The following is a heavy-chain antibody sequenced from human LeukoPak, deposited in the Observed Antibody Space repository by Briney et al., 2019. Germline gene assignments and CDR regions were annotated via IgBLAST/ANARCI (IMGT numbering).Heavy chain of an antibody. V-gene: IGHV3-48*01. CDR3: ARKNTTSSGDY. CDR2: ISGSSSTI. J-gene: IGHJ4*02. CDR1: GFSFSSYS. D-gene: IGHD6-6*01. Sequence: PGGSLRLSCAASGFSFSSYSMNWVRQAPGKRLEWVSFISGSSSTIDYADSVKGRFTISRDNGKNSLFLHMNSLRAEDTAVYYCARKNTTSSGDYWGQGTLVTVSS.